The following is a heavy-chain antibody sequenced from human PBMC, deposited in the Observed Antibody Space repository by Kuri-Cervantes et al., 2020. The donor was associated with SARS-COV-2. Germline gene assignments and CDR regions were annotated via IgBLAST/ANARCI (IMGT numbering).Heavy chain of an antibody. D-gene: IGHD6-19*01. CDR3: ARAEGVPVPATTLDS. J-gene: IGHJ4*02. V-gene: IGHV1-18*01. CDR2: ISAYNGNT. Sequence: ASVKVSCKASGYTFTSYGISWVRQAPGQGLEWMVWISAYNGNTNYAQKLQGRVTMTTDTSTSTAYMELRSLRSDDTAVYYCARAEGVPVPATTLDSWGQGTLVTVSS. CDR1: GYTFTSYG.